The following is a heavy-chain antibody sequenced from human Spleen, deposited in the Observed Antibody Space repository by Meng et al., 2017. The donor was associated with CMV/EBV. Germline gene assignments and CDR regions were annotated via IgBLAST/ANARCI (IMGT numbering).Heavy chain of an antibody. CDR1: GFIVSSDN. CDR3: ARARDCSSTSCYDPPPEYYYYGMVV. CDR2: IYYSGST. Sequence: LRLSCAASGFIVSSDNMNWVRQSPGKGLEWIGYIYYSGSTYNNPSLKSRVTISVDTSKNQFSLQLSSVTAADTAVYYCARARDCSSTSCYDPPPEYYYYGMVVWGQGTTVTVSS. V-gene: IGHV4-30-4*08. D-gene: IGHD2-2*01. J-gene: IGHJ6*02.